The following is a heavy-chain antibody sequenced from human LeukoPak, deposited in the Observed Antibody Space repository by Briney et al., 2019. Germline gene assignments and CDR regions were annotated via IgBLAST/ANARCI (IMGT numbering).Heavy chain of an antibody. V-gene: IGHV4-34*01. CDR3: ARAYYSYMDV. Sequence: SETLSLTCAVYGGSFSGYYWSWIRQPPGKGLEWIGEINHSGSTNYNPSLKSRVTISVDTSKNQFSLKLTSVTAADTAVYYCARAYYSYMDVWGKGTTVTVSS. CDR2: INHSGST. CDR1: GGSFSGYY. J-gene: IGHJ6*03.